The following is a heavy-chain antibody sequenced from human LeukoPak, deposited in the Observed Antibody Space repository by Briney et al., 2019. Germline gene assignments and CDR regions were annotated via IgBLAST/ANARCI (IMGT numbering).Heavy chain of an antibody. Sequence: PGGSLRLSCVASGFTFSSHHMNWVRQTPGKGLESVATIKPEGSEEYYVDSVKGRFTISRDNAKSSLYLQMNSLRAEDTGVYFCARMSSYCDYWGQGTLVTVSS. D-gene: IGHD2-2*01. V-gene: IGHV3-7*01. CDR2: IKPEGSEE. J-gene: IGHJ4*02. CDR3: ARMSSYCDY. CDR1: GFTFSSHH.